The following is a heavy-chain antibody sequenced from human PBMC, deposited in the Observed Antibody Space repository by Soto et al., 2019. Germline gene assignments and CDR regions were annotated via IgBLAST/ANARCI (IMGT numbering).Heavy chain of an antibody. CDR3: ATGEYYGSGSYYNFDY. CDR1: GYTLTELS. V-gene: IGHV1-24*01. D-gene: IGHD3-10*01. CDR2: FDPEDGET. J-gene: IGHJ4*02. Sequence: QVQLVQSGAEVKKPGASVKVSCKVSGYTLTELSMHWVRQAPGKGLEGMGGFDPEDGETIYAQKFQGRVTMTEDTSTDTAYMELSSLRSEDTAVYYCATGEYYGSGSYYNFDYWGQGTLVTVSS.